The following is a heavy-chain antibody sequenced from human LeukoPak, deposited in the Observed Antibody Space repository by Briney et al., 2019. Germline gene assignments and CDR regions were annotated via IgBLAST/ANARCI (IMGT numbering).Heavy chain of an antibody. J-gene: IGHJ4*02. D-gene: IGHD6-6*01. CDR3: ASVFPLYSSSSGDFDY. V-gene: IGHV1-2*02. CDR2: INPNSGGT. CDR1: GYTFTSYD. Sequence: ASVKVSCKASGYTFTSYDINWVRQAPGQGLEWMGWINPNSGGTNYAQKFQGRVTMTRDTSISTAYMELSRLRSDDTAVYYCASVFPLYSSSSGDFDYWGQGTLVTVSS.